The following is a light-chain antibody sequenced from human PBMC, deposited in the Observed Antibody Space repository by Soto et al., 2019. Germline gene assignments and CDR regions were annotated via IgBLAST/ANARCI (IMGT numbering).Light chain of an antibody. V-gene: IGLV1-40*01. Sequence: QSVLTQPPSVSGAPGQRVTISCTGSSSNIGAGYDVHWYQQLPGTAPKLLIYGNSNRPSGVPDGFSGSKSGTSASLAITGLQAEDEADYYCQSYASSLSGYVFGTGTKLTVL. CDR3: QSYASSLSGYV. CDR1: SSNIGAGYD. CDR2: GNS. J-gene: IGLJ1*01.